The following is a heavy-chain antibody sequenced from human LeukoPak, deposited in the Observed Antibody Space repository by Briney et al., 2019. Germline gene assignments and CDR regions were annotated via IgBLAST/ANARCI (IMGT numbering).Heavy chain of an antibody. CDR1: GGSISSYY. CDR2: IYYSGST. J-gene: IGHJ5*02. CDR3: ARGGWYTWFDP. V-gene: IGHV4-59*08. Sequence: SETLSLTCTVSGGSISSYYWSWIRQPPGKGLEWIGYIYYSGSTNYNPSLKSRVTTSVDTSKNQFSLKLSSVTAADTAVYYCARGGWYTWFDPWGQGTLVTVSS. D-gene: IGHD6-19*01.